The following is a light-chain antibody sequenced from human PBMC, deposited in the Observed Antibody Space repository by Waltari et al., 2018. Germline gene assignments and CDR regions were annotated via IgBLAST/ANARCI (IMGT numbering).Light chain of an antibody. Sequence: DIVMTQSPDSLAVSLGEGATINCKSSQSVLYSSDNRNYLAWYQQKPGQPPNLLIYWASTRESGVPDRFSGSGSGTDFTLTISSLQAEDVAVYYCQQYYITPLSFGGGTKVEIK. V-gene: IGKV4-1*01. CDR2: WAS. CDR1: QSVLYSSDNRNY. J-gene: IGKJ4*01. CDR3: QQYYITPLS.